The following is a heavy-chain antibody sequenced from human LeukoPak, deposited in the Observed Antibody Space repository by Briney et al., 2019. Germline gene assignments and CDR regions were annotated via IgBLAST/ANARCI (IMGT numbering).Heavy chain of an antibody. J-gene: IGHJ4*02. Sequence: PGGSLRLSCAASGFTFSNYAMSWVRQAPGEGLEWVSTISGTGDTTYYADSLKGRLTISRDNSKNTLYLQMNSLRAEDTAVYYCARGGPFERSGYYMSYWGQGTLVTVSS. CDR2: ISGTGDTT. CDR3: ARGGPFERSGYYMSY. D-gene: IGHD3-3*01. V-gene: IGHV3-23*01. CDR1: GFTFSNYA.